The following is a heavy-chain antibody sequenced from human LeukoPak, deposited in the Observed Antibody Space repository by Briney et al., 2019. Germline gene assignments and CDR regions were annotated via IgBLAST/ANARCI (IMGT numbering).Heavy chain of an antibody. Sequence: ASETLSLTCTVSGGSISSITYYWGWIRQPPGKGLEWIGSIYYSWSTYYNPSLKSRVTISVDTSKNQFSLKLSSVTAVDTAVYYCARHSAGRSCNGDHCYPFDHWGQGTLVTASS. CDR2: IYYSWST. V-gene: IGHV4-39*01. D-gene: IGHD2-15*01. CDR3: ARHSAGRSCNGDHCYPFDH. CDR1: GGSISSITYY. J-gene: IGHJ4*02.